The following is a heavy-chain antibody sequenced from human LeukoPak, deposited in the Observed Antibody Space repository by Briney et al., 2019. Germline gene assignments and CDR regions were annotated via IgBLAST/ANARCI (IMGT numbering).Heavy chain of an antibody. CDR1: GYTFTSYA. CDR3: ARVCLTAAAGTGYYYYYMDV. V-gene: IGHV7-4-1*02. D-gene: IGHD6-13*01. Sequence: ASVKVSCKASGYTFTSYAMNWVRQAPGQGLEWMGWINTNTGNPTYAQGFTGRFVFSLDTSVSTAYLQISSLKAEDTAVYYCARVCLTAAAGTGYYYYYMDVWGKGTTVTISS. J-gene: IGHJ6*03. CDR2: INTNTGNP.